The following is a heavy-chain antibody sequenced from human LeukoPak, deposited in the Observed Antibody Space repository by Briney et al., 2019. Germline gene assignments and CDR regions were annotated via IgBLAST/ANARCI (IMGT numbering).Heavy chain of an antibody. J-gene: IGHJ4*02. CDR1: GFTFSSYW. CDR2: IKQDGSEK. V-gene: IGHV3-7*01. Sequence: GGSLRLSCAASGFTFSSYWMNWVRQAPGKGLEWVANIKQDGSEKYYVDPVKGRFTISRDNAKNSLYLQMNSLKPEDTAVYYCARVAEAAAFDSWGQGTLVTVSS. CDR3: ARVAEAAAFDS. D-gene: IGHD6-13*01.